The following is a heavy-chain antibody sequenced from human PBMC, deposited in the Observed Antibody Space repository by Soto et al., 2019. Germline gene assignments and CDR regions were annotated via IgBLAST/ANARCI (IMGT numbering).Heavy chain of an antibody. V-gene: IGHV3-30-3*01. D-gene: IGHD2-21*02. Sequence: QMVESGGGVVQPGMSLRLSCAVSGFTFSDYLMHWVRQAPGKGLEWVAVISFDGNNNFYADSVKGRFTISRDNSENTLYLHINSLSVDDTAVYYCARGEGAHCAGNCQIYFFDSWGQGTLVTVSS. CDR2: ISFDGNNN. CDR3: ARGEGAHCAGNCQIYFFDS. CDR1: GFTFSDYL. J-gene: IGHJ4*02.